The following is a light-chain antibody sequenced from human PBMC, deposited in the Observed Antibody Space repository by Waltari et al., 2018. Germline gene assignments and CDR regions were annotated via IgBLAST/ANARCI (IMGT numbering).Light chain of an antibody. V-gene: IGKV3-11*01. CDR1: QSVGSY. CDR2: DTS. Sequence: EIVLTQSPATLSLSPGERATLSCRTSQSVGSYLAWYQQKPGQALRLLIYDTSNRASGIPARFSGSGSGTDFTLTISSLEPEDFAVYYCQQRSNSPITFGQGTRLEI. J-gene: IGKJ5*01. CDR3: QQRSNSPIT.